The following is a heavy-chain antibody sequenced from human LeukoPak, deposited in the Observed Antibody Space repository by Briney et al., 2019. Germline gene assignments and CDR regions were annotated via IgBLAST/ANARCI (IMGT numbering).Heavy chain of an antibody. V-gene: IGHV3-23*01. Sequence: GGSLRLSCAASGFTFSSYAMSWVRQAPGKGLEWVSAISGSGGSTYYADSVKGRFTISRDNSKNTLYLQMNSLRAEDTAVYYCAKDAVDASGRTNAFDIWGQGTMVTVSS. CDR3: AKDAVDASGRTNAFDI. J-gene: IGHJ3*02. D-gene: IGHD3-10*01. CDR2: ISGSGGST. CDR1: GFTFSSYA.